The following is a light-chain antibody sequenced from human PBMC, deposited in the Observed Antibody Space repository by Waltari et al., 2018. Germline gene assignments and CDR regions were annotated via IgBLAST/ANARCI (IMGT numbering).Light chain of an antibody. Sequence: EIVLTQSPGTLSLSPGERATLSCRASQSVSSSYLAWYQQKPGQTPRLLIYGASSRATGIPDRFSGSGSGTDFTLTISRLEPKDFAVYYCQQYGSLSWTFGQGTKVEIK. V-gene: IGKV3-20*01. CDR1: QSVSSSY. J-gene: IGKJ1*01. CDR2: GAS. CDR3: QQYGSLSWT.